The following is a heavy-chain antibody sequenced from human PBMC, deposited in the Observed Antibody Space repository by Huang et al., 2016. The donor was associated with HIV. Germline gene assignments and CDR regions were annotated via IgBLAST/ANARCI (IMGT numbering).Heavy chain of an antibody. CDR2: SFCDDDK. CDR3: AHRQTYDFWSGSFDS. D-gene: IGHD3-3*01. Sequence: QITLKESGPTLVKPTQTLTLTCTFTGFSITTDGAGVGWIRQPPGTALEWLALSFCDDDKRYSPSLKNRLSTTKDTSKNQLVHTMTNMDPVDTATYFCAHRQTYDFWSGSFDSWGQGTLVTVSS. CDR1: GFSITTDGAG. J-gene: IGHJ4*02. V-gene: IGHV2-5*02.